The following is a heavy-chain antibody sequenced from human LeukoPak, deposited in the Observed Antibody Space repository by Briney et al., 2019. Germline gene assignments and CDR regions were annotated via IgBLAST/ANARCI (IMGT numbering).Heavy chain of an antibody. CDR2: IYPGDSNI. CDR3: ARESWGSGDY. V-gene: IGHV5-51*01. CDR1: GYIFTSYW. D-gene: IGHD3-10*01. J-gene: IGHJ4*02. Sequence: GESLKISFKSSGYIFTSYWIGWVRPMPGKGLEWMGIIYPGDSNIKYSPPFQGQVTISADESINTVYLQWNSLKASDTAMYYCARESWGSGDYWGQGTLVTVSS.